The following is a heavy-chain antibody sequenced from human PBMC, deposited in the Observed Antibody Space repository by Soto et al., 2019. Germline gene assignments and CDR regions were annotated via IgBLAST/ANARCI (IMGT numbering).Heavy chain of an antibody. CDR3: ARRWGEGRVDY. D-gene: IGHD3-10*01. Sequence: QVQLQESGPGLVKPSGTLSLTCAVSGVSISSSNWWSWVRQPPGKGLEWIGEIYHRGSTNYNPSLKIRVTITVDKSRNQFSLKLSSVTAADTAVYYCARRWGEGRVDYWGQGTLVTVSS. CDR1: GVSISSSNW. V-gene: IGHV4-4*02. CDR2: IYHRGST. J-gene: IGHJ4*02.